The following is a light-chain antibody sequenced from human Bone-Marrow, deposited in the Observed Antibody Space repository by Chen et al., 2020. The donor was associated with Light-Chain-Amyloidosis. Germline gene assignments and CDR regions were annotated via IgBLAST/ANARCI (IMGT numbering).Light chain of an antibody. CDR2: RDT. V-gene: IGLV3-25*03. CDR1: DLPTKY. CDR3: QSADSSCTYEVI. Sequence: SYELTQPPSVSVSPGQTARITCSGDDLPTKYAYWYQQKPGQPPVLVIHRDTERPSGISHRFYGSSSGTTSTLTISGVQAEDEADYHCQSADSSCTYEVIFGGGTKLTVL. J-gene: IGLJ2*01.